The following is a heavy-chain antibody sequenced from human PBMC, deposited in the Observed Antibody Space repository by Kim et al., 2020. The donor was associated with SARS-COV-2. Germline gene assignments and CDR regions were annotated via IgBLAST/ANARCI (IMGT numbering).Heavy chain of an antibody. V-gene: IGHV3-33*01. J-gene: IGHJ6*02. Sequence: GGSLRLSCAASGFTFSSYGMHWVRQAPGKGLEWVAVIWYDGSNKYYADSVKGRFTISRDNSKNTLYLQMNSLRAEDTAVYYCARKQYSSSWTPGMDVWGQGTTVTVSS. D-gene: IGHD6-13*01. CDR2: IWYDGSNK. CDR3: ARKQYSSSWTPGMDV. CDR1: GFTFSSYG.